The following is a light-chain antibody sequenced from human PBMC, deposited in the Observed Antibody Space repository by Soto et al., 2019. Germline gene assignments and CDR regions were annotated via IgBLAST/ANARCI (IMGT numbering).Light chain of an antibody. Sequence: EIVWTQSPATLSLSPGERATLSCRARQSVSSYLAWYQQKPGQAPRLLIYDASNSATGIPARFSGSGSGTDFTLPISSLETEDFAVYYCQQRSNWPSFGGGTKVEIK. CDR3: QQRSNWPS. V-gene: IGKV3-11*01. CDR2: DAS. CDR1: QSVSSY. J-gene: IGKJ4*01.